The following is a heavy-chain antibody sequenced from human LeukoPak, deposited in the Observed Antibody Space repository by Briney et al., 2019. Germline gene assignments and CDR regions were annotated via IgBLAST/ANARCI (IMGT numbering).Heavy chain of an antibody. CDR3: AKDSWTMVRGVQNVTFDY. CDR1: GFTFSSYA. D-gene: IGHD3-10*01. V-gene: IGHV3-23*01. J-gene: IGHJ4*02. Sequence: PGGSLRLSCAASGFTFSSYAMSWVRQAPGKGLEWVSAISGSGGSTYYADSVKGRFTISRDNSKNTLYLQMNSLRAEDTAVYYCAKDSWTMVRGVQNVTFDYWGQGTLVTVSS. CDR2: ISGSGGST.